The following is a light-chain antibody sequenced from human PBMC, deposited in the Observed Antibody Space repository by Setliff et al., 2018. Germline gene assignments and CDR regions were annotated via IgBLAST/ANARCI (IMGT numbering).Light chain of an antibody. V-gene: IGLV2-23*02. CDR1: NSDVWTYNL. Sequence: QSALTQPASVSGSPGQSITISCTGTNSDVWTYNLVSWYQQHPGKAPKLMIFEVTKRPSGVSDRFSGSKSGNTASLTISGLQTEDEAYYYCCSYAGSNTFIVFGGGTKGTVL. J-gene: IGLJ2*01. CDR2: EVT. CDR3: CSYAGSNTFIV.